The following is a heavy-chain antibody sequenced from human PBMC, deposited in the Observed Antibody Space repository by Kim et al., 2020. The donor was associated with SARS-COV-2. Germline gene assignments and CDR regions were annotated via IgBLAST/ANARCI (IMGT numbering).Heavy chain of an antibody. Sequence: GGSLRLSCAASGFTFRDYYMSWIRQAPGKGLEWVSYISSSGSTIYYADSVKGRFPISRDNAKNSLYLQMNSLRAEDTAVYYCARDKGTGYCSGGSCNRYHYYYGMDVWGQGTTVTVSS. D-gene: IGHD2-15*01. CDR3: ARDKGTGYCSGGSCNRYHYYYGMDV. J-gene: IGHJ6*02. CDR2: ISSSGSTI. V-gene: IGHV3-11*01. CDR1: GFTFRDYY.